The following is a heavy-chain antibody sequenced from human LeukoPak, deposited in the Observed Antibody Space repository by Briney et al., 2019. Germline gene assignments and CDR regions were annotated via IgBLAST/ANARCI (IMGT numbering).Heavy chain of an antibody. CDR1: GGSISSYY. CDR2: IYYIGST. Sequence: SETLSLTCTVSGGSISSYYWSWIRQPPGKGLEWLGYIYYIGSTNYNPSLKSRVTISVDTSKNQFSLKLSSVTAADTAVYYCASGLKYYDYVWGSYRHVDAFDIWGQGTMVTVSS. CDR3: ASGLKYYDYVWGSYRHVDAFDI. D-gene: IGHD3-16*02. J-gene: IGHJ3*02. V-gene: IGHV4-59*01.